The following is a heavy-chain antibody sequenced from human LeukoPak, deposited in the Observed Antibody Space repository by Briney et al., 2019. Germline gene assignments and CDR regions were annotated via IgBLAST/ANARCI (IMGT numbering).Heavy chain of an antibody. V-gene: IGHV4-4*07. CDR2: ISTSGIT. J-gene: IGHJ2*01. CDR3: AKGDWHFDL. Sequence: SETLSLTCTGSGGSISSYTWSWLRQAAGQGLDWIGRISTSGITDDNPSLKSRVTISVDTSKNQLSLKLTSVTAADTAVYHCAKGDWHFDLWGRGTLVTVSS. CDR1: GGSISSYT.